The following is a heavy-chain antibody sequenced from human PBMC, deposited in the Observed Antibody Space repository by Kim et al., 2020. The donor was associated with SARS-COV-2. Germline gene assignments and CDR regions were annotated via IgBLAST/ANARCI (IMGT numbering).Heavy chain of an antibody. D-gene: IGHD6-13*01. CDR2: INHSGST. CDR1: GGSFSGYY. V-gene: IGHV4-34*01. J-gene: IGHJ4*02. CDR3: ARGGRSSSSWFTLFDY. Sequence: SETLSLTCAVYGGSFSGYYWSWIRQPPGKGLEWIGEINHSGSTNYNPSLKSRVTISVDTSKNQFSLKLSSVTAADTAVYYCARGGRSSSSWFTLFDYWGQGTLVTVSS.